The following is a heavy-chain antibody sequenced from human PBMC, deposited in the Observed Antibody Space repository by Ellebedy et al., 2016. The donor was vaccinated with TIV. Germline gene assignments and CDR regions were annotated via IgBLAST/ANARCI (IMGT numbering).Heavy chain of an antibody. CDR1: GFTFSDYY. V-gene: IGHV3-74*01. J-gene: IGHJ4*02. D-gene: IGHD3-22*01. Sequence: GGSLRLXXAASGFTFSDYYMSWIRQAPGKGLVWVSRINSDGTSLSYADSVQGRFTISRDNAKNTVYLQMNSLRAEDTAVYYCARAVWNYYDSSGSGYWGQGTLVTVPS. CDR3: ARAVWNYYDSSGSGY. CDR2: INSDGTSL.